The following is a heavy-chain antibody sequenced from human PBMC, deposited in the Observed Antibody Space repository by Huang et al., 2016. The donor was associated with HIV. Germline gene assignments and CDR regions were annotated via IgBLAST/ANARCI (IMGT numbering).Heavy chain of an antibody. D-gene: IGHD3-22*01. V-gene: IGHV1-18*01. CDR1: GYTFTSYG. CDR2: SSAASDDT. CDR3: ARDPKYHRIGYYRQRRGIDI. J-gene: IGHJ3*02. Sequence: QIQLMQSGPELKQPGASVKVSCKASGYTFTSYGITWVRQAPGEGPAWRGLSSAASDDTKYAQKFQGRVTMTTETATNIAYMELRGLRSDDTAKYYCARDPKYHRIGYYRQRRGIDIWGQGTMVSVSS.